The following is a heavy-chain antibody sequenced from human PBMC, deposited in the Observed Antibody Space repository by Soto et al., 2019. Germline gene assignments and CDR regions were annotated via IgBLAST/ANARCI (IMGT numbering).Heavy chain of an antibody. J-gene: IGHJ5*01. V-gene: IGHV1-18*04. CDR1: GCSFTSYG. CDR3: PRDILKHPLVGFQDNWFDP. Sequence: GASVKVSCKASGCSFTSYGINWVRQAPGQGIEWMGWISAKHGNTHYAQKLQGRVTMTTDTSTSTAYMELRSLTSDDTAVYYSPRDILKHPLVGFQDNWFDPWGQGTLVTVSS. CDR2: ISAKHGNT. D-gene: IGHD3-9*01.